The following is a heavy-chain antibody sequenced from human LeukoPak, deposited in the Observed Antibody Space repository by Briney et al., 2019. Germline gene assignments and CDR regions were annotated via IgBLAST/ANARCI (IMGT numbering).Heavy chain of an antibody. Sequence: GGSLRLSCVASGFTLSSYTMNWVRQAPGKGLEWVSAISGSGGSTYYADSVKGRFTISRDNSKNTLYLQMNSLRAEDTAVYYCAKDLAPDYWGQGTLVTVSS. CDR3: AKDLAPDY. J-gene: IGHJ4*02. CDR1: GFTLSSYT. CDR2: ISGSGGST. V-gene: IGHV3-23*01.